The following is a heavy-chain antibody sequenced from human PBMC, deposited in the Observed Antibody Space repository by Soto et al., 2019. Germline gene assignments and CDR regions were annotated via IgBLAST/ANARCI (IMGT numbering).Heavy chain of an antibody. D-gene: IGHD3-10*01. CDR2: IYYSGST. CDR3: ARQYYFGSGSYYNRAFDF. CDR1: SGSISDHC. Sequence: SQTMSLTCTVSSGSISDHCWSCIRQHQKKGLEWIGYIYYSGSTYYHPSLKSRVTISVDTSKNQFSLKLSSVTAADTAVYYFARQYYFGSGSYYNRAFDFWGQGTLVTVSS. J-gene: IGHJ4*02. V-gene: IGHV4-31*03.